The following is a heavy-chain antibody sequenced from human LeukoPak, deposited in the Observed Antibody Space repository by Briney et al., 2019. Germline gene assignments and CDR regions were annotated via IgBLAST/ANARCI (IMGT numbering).Heavy chain of an antibody. J-gene: IGHJ3*01. Sequence: PGGSLRLSCAASGFTFSSYGMHWVRQAPGKGLEWVAVIGYDGSNKYDADSVKGRFTISRDNSKNMMYLQMNSLRAEDTAVYYCARDRFMVRGVMVGTFDLWGQGTMVTVSS. CDR3: ARDRFMVRGVMVGTFDL. D-gene: IGHD3-10*01. V-gene: IGHV3-33*08. CDR1: GFTFSSYG. CDR2: IGYDGSNK.